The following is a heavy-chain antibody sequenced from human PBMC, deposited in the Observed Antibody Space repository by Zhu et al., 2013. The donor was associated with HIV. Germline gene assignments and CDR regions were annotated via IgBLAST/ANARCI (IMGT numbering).Heavy chain of an antibody. J-gene: IGHJ6*02. CDR2: ISAYNGDT. CDR3: ARESERMRNYYYGMDV. Sequence: QVQLVQSGAEVRKPGASVRVSCKASEYTLTSYDIHWVRQVSGQGLEWMGWISAYNGDTNYAQKLQGRVTMTTDTSTSTAYMELRSLRVADTAVYFCARESERMRNYYYGMDVWGQGTTCHRLL. D-gene: IGHD1-1*01. CDR1: EYTLTSYD. V-gene: IGHV1-18*01.